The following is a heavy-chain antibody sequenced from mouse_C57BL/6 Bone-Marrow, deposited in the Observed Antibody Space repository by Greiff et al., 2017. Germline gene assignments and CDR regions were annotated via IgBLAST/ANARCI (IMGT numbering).Heavy chain of an antibody. J-gene: IGHJ2*01. D-gene: IGHD1-1*01. CDR3: ARKGATVPFYFDY. Sequence: QVQLQQPGAELVRPGSSVKLSCKASGYTFTSYWMHWVKQRPIQGLEWIGNIDPSDSETHYNQKFKDKATLTVDKSSSTAYVQLSSLTSEDSAVYYCARKGATVPFYFDYWGQGTTLTVSS. CDR2: IDPSDSET. CDR1: GYTFTSYW. V-gene: IGHV1-52*01.